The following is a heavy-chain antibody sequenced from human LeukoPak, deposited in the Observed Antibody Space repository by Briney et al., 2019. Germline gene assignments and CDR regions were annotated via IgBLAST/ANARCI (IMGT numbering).Heavy chain of an antibody. D-gene: IGHD3-10*02. V-gene: IGHV1-18*01. CDR2: VVGHTGHT. Sequence: ASVKDSCKTSGHTFPKTGISWVRQAPGQGLEWMGWVVGHTGHTKYTQKFQGRVTMTTDTSTTTAYMELRSLKSDDTAIYYCATVGRLHYVLEDWGQGTLVTVS. J-gene: IGHJ4*02. CDR1: GHTFPKTG. CDR3: ATVGRLHYVLED.